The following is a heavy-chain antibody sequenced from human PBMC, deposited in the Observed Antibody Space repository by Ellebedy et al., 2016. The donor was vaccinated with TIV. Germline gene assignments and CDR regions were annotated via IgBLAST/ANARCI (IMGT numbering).Heavy chain of an antibody. CDR3: TRGLPAAWELAGA. CDR1: GVTSSNPF. J-gene: IGHJ4*02. Sequence: SETLSLTXAVHGVTSSNPFWTWIRQPPGKGLEWLGAITHAGNINYNPSLKSRVTISLDTSKKTQFSLNLSSVTAADTAIYYCTRGLPAAWELAGAWGQGALVTVSS. D-gene: IGHD1-26*01. CDR2: ITHAGNI. V-gene: IGHV4-34*01.